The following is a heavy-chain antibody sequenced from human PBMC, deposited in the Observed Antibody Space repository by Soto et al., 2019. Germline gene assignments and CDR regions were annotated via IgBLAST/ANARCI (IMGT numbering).Heavy chain of an antibody. J-gene: IGHJ5*02. CDR1: GFTFSSYA. V-gene: IGHV3-30-3*01. CDR2: ISYDGSNK. D-gene: IGHD6-19*01. CDR3: ARDSPYSSGWYQARGSVFDP. Sequence: QVQLVESGGGVVQPGRSLRLSCAASGFTFSSYAMHWVRQAPGKGLEWVAVISYDGSNKYYADSVKGRFTISRDNSKNTLYLQMNSLGAEDTAVYYCARDSPYSSGWYQARGSVFDPWGQGTLVTVSS.